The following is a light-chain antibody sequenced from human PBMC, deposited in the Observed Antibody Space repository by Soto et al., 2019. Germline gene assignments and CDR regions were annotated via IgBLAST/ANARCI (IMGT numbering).Light chain of an antibody. V-gene: IGKV3-20*01. J-gene: IGKJ1*01. CDR2: GAS. CDR1: QSVSSDY. CDR3: QHYGISPWT. Sequence: EIVLTQSPGTLSLSPGERATLSCRASQSVSSDYLAWYQQKPGQAPRLLIYGASTRATGIPDRFSGSGSGSDFTLTIRRLGPEDFAVYYGQHYGISPWTFGQGTKVEVK.